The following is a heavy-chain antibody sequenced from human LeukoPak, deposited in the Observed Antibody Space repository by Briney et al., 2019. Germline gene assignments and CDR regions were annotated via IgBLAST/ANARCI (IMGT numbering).Heavy chain of an antibody. CDR3: AKLVAATLRPIDY. J-gene: IGHJ4*02. CDR2: ISGSGGST. D-gene: IGHD2-15*01. V-gene: IGHV3-23*01. CDR1: GFTFSSYA. Sequence: GGSLRLSCAASGFTFSSYAMSWVRQAPEKGLEWVPAISGSGGSTYYADSVKGRFTISRDNSKNTLYLQMNSLRAEDTAVYYCAKLVAATLRPIDYWGQGTLVTVSS.